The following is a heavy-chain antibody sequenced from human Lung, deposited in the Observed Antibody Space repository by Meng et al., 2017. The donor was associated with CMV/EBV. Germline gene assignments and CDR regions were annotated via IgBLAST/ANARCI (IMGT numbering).Heavy chain of an antibody. V-gene: IGHV4-4*07. CDR2: LYPDGST. Sequence: QEQTHVSGPRLVKPAETPSVTCIVSSDSITNYFWSWVRQPAGKGLEWIGRLYPDGSTDYNPSLSSRLTLSLDTSKIRFSLKLRSVTAADTAIYYCARTPVRFCNTHMCYAFDYWGQGALVTVSS. CDR3: ARTPVRFCNTHMCYAFDY. J-gene: IGHJ4*02. D-gene: IGHD2-2*01. CDR1: SDSITNYF.